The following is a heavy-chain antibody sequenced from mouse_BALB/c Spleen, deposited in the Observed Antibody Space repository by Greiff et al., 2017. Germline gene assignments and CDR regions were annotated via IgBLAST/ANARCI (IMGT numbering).Heavy chain of an antibody. CDR2: ISSGSSTI. CDR1: GFTFSSFG. J-gene: IGHJ3*01. Sequence: EVNVVESGGGLVQPGGSRKLSCAASGFTFSSFGMHWVRQAPEKGLEWVAYISSGSSTIYYADTVKGRFTISRDNPKNTLFLQMTSLRSEDTAMYYCARESTMITGFAYWGQGTLVTVSA. V-gene: IGHV5-17*02. D-gene: IGHD2-4*01. CDR3: ARESTMITGFAY.